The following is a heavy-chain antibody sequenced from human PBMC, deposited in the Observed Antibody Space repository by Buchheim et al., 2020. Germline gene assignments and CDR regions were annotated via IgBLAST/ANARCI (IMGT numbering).Heavy chain of an antibody. CDR1: GFIFDNFW. V-gene: IGHV3-7*01. Sequence: DVQLVESWGGLVQSGGSLRMSCEASGFIFDNFWMTWVRQAQGKGLDWVASIAGDGVKFYYGAALKGRFTISRDNSKTSLFLQMDDQRSDDTVVYYCAVGAHYWGQGT. CDR3: AVGAHY. CDR2: IAGDGVKF. J-gene: IGHJ4*02. D-gene: IGHD1-26*01.